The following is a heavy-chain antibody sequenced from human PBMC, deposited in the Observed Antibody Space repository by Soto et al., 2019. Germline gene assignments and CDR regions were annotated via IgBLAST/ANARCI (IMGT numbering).Heavy chain of an antibody. Sequence: QVQLQESGPGLVKPSETLSLTCTVSGASIINYYWSWIRQPPGKGLELIGYIYYSGSTNYNPSLKSRVXXSXDXXENQFSLKLSSVTAADTAVYYCARESFDLTGYIDLWGQGTLVTVSS. D-gene: IGHD3-9*01. CDR3: ARESFDLTGYIDL. CDR2: IYYSGST. J-gene: IGHJ4*02. V-gene: IGHV4-59*01. CDR1: GASIINYY.